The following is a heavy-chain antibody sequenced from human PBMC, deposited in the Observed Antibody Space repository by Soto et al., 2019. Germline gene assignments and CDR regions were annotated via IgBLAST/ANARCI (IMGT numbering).Heavy chain of an antibody. CDR1: GFTFSSYE. CDR2: ISSSGTTV. D-gene: IGHD1-26*01. V-gene: IGHV3-48*03. J-gene: IGHJ4*02. CDR3: ARDESRSYSLDY. Sequence: PGGSLRLSCASAGFTFSSYEMNWVRQAPGKGLEWVSYISSSGTTVHYADSVKGRFTISRDNAKNSFYLQMNSLRAEDTAIYYCARDESRSYSLDYRGQGTLV.